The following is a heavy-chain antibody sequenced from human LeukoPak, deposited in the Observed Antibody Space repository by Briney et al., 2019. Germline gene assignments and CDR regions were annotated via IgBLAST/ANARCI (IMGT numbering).Heavy chain of an antibody. D-gene: IGHD7-27*01. Sequence: SETLSLTCTVSGGSISSYYWSWLRQPPGKGLEWIGYIYYSGSTNYNPSLKSRVTISVDTSKNQFSLKLSSVTAADTAVYYCARVSLTGEDYWGQGTLVTVSS. J-gene: IGHJ4*02. V-gene: IGHV4-59*01. CDR2: IYYSGST. CDR3: ARVSLTGEDY. CDR1: GGSISSYY.